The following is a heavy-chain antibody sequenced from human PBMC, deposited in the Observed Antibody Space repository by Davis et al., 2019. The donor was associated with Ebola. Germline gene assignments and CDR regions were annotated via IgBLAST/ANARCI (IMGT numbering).Heavy chain of an antibody. V-gene: IGHV4-39*07. CDR2: IYYSGST. J-gene: IGHJ4*02. CDR3: ARLVALYDNSGYAYLDY. Sequence: SETLSLTCSVSGGSISSNSFYWGWIRQPPGKGLEWIGTIYYSGSTFYNPSFKSRVTISVDASKNQFSLKLSSVTAADTAVYYCARLVALYDNSGYAYLDYWGQGILVTVSS. CDR1: GGSISSNSFY. D-gene: IGHD3-22*01.